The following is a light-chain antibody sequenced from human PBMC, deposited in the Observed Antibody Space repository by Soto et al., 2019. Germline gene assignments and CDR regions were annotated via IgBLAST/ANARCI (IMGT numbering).Light chain of an antibody. CDR1: QSINNL. CDR2: DVS. V-gene: IGKV1-5*01. J-gene: IGKJ4*01. Sequence: EIRMTQSPASVSASVGDRVSITCRASQSINNLLAWYQQKPGKAPKFLIYDVSTLESGVPSRFSGSGSGTEFTLTISSLQPEDFATYYCQQYDSYPITFGGGTKVDI. CDR3: QQYDSYPIT.